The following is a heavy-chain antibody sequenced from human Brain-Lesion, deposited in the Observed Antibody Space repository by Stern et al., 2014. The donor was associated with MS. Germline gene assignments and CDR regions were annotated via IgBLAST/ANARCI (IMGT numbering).Heavy chain of an antibody. V-gene: IGHV3-30*01. CDR3: ARGGAVTTSDYYLDY. D-gene: IGHD4-17*01. CDR1: GFTFSYHA. J-gene: IGHJ4*02. Sequence: QVQLVESGGGVVQPGRSLRLSCAASGFTFSYHAMPWVRQAPGKGLEWVALISYDGSDKNDADSVKGRFTISRDNSRNTLYLQMNSLRVDDTAVYYCARGGAVTTSDYYLDYWGQGSLVTVSS. CDR2: ISYDGSDK.